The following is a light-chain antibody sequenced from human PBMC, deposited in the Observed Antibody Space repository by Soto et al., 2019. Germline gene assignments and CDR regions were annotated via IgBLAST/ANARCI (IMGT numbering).Light chain of an antibody. CDR2: GAS. Sequence: EIVMTQSPATLSVSPGERATLSCRASQSVSRKLAWYQQKPGQAPRLLIYGASTRATGIPARFSGSGSGTEFTLTISSLQSEDFAVYYCQQYTNWPLTFGGGTKVEIK. CDR1: QSVSRK. V-gene: IGKV3-15*01. CDR3: QQYTNWPLT. J-gene: IGKJ4*01.